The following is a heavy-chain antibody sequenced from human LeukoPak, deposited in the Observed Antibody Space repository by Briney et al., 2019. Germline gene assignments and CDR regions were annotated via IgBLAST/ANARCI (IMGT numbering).Heavy chain of an antibody. CDR3: AKAYGTNGYYQLPIDF. V-gene: IGHV3-23*01. CDR2: ITAGGDTP. D-gene: IGHD3-22*01. CDR1: GFTFSSNA. Sequence: GGSLRLSCAASGFTFSSNAMTWVRHAPGKGLGCVSAITAGGDTPYYADSVRGRFTISRDNSRNTLYLQLNNLRAEDTAIYYCAKAYGTNGYYQLPIDFWGQGTLVTVSS. J-gene: IGHJ4*02.